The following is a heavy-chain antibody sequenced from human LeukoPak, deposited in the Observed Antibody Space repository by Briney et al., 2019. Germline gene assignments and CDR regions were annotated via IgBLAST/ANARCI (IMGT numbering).Heavy chain of an antibody. D-gene: IGHD5-24*01. V-gene: IGHV4-39*07. J-gene: IGHJ3*02. Sequence: WETLSLTCTVSGDSITRSSDYWGWIRQPPGKGPEWIGSVYYIGSTFYNPSLKSRPTISIDTSKNQFSLKLRSVTAADTAVYYCAREDAEQMDNSFDIWGQGTMVTVSS. CDR3: AREDAEQMDNSFDI. CDR1: GDSITRSSDY. CDR2: VYYIGST.